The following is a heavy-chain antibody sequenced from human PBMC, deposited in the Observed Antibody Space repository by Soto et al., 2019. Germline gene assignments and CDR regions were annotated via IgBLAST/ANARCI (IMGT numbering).Heavy chain of an antibody. CDR3: AKPAIAVAGRWSAAFDI. D-gene: IGHD6-19*01. CDR1: GFSFSSYA. J-gene: IGHJ3*02. V-gene: IGHV3-23*01. CDR2: LSGSGGST. Sequence: EVQLLESGGGLVQPGGSLRLSCAASGFSFSSYAMSWVRQAPGKGLEWVSALSGSGGSTYYADSVKGRFTISRDNSRNTLSLQMSSLRAEDTAIYYCAKPAIAVAGRWSAAFDIWGQGTMVTVSS.